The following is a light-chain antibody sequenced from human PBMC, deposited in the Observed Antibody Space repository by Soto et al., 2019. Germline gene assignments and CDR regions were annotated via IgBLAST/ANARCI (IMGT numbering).Light chain of an antibody. CDR2: DAS. Sequence: EIVLAQSPATLSLSPGERATISCRASQSVGIYLAWYQQKPGQAPRLLIYDASNRATDIPAKFSASGSGTDFSLTISSLEPEDFAISYWQQGNNWPLISVGQGTRLEIK. CDR1: QSVGIY. J-gene: IGKJ5*01. CDR3: QQGNNWPLIS. V-gene: IGKV3-11*01.